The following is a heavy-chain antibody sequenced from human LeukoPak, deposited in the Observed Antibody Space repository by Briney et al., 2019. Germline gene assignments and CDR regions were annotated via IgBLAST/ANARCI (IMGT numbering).Heavy chain of an antibody. D-gene: IGHD3-22*01. CDR2: IYHSGST. V-gene: IGHV4-38-2*02. CDR1: GYSISSGYY. Sequence: SETLSLTCAVSGYSISSGYYWGWIRQPPGKGLEWIGSIYHSGSTYYNPSLKSRVTISVDTSKNQFSLKLSSVTAADTAVYYCARDLARAYYDSSGARDAFDIWGQGTMVTVSS. J-gene: IGHJ3*02. CDR3: ARDLARAYYDSSGARDAFDI.